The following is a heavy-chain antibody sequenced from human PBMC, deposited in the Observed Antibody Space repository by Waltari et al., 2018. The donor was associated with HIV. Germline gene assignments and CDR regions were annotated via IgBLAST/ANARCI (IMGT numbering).Heavy chain of an antibody. CDR1: GGSISSYY. J-gene: IGHJ4*02. CDR3: ATIPGNSFGSY. V-gene: IGHV4-59*01. CDR2: IYYSGST. D-gene: IGHD3-3*01. Sequence: QVQLQESGPGLVKPSETLSLTCTVSGGSISSYYWSWIRQPPGKGLEWIGYIYYSGSTNYNPSLKSRVTISVDTSKNQFSLKLSSVTAADTAVYYCATIPGNSFGSYWGQGTLVTVSS.